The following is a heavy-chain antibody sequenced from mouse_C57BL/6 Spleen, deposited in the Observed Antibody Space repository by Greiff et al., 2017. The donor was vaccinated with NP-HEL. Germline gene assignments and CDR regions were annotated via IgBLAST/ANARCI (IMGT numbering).Heavy chain of an antibody. Sequence: EVQVVESGGGLVKPGGSLKLSCAASGFTFSSYAMSWVRQTPEKRLEWVATISDGGSYTYYPDNVKGRFTISRDNAKNNLYLQMSHLKSEDTAMYYCARGSSYESGFAYWGQGTLVTVSA. CDR1: GFTFSSYA. D-gene: IGHD1-1*01. CDR2: ISDGGSYT. V-gene: IGHV5-4*01. J-gene: IGHJ3*01. CDR3: ARGSSYESGFAY.